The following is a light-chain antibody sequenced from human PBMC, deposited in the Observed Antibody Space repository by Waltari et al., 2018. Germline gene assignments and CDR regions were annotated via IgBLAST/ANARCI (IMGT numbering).Light chain of an antibody. CDR1: QSTSTY. V-gene: IGKV1-39*01. CDR2: GVP. CDR3: EQSHAPPLT. Sequence: DIQVTPSLSSPSASFGDRVPITCRASQSTSTYLNWYQQKPGKAPELLFYGVPNLESGVPSRFGGRGSGTDFTLTISTLQREDFATYYCEQSHAPPLTLGGATKVEIK. J-gene: IGKJ4*02.